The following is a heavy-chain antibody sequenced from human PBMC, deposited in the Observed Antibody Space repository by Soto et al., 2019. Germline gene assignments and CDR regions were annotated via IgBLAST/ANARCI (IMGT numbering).Heavy chain of an antibody. CDR3: ARAFKGIAVAGTGYWFDP. V-gene: IGHV4-34*01. Sequence: PSETLSLTCAVYGGSFSGYYWSWIRQPPGKGLEWIGEINHSGSTNYNPSLKSRVTISVDTSKNQFSLKLSSVTAADTAVYYCARAFKGIAVAGTGYWFDPWGQGPLVTVSS. D-gene: IGHD6-19*01. J-gene: IGHJ5*02. CDR2: INHSGST. CDR1: GGSFSGYY.